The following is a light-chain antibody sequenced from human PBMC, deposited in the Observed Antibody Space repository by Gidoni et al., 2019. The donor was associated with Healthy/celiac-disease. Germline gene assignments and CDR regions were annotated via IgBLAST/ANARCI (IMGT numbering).Light chain of an antibody. CDR3: QQRSNWPPT. CDR2: DAS. V-gene: IGKV3-11*01. CDR1: QSVSSY. Sequence: SPGERATLSCRASQSVSSYLAWYQQKPGQAPRLLIYDASNRATGIPARFSGSGSGTDFTLIISSLEPEDFAVYYCQQRSNWPPTFGGGTKVEIK. J-gene: IGKJ4*01.